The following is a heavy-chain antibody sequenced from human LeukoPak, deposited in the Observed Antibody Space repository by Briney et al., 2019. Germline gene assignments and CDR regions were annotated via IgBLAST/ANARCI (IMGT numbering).Heavy chain of an antibody. J-gene: IGHJ4*02. CDR1: ALTVSTNY. Sequence: GGSLRLSCAASALTVSTNYMSWVRQAPGKGLDRVSVIYSSGRTDYADSVKGRCTISRDNSKNTLYLEMNSLRAEDTAVYYCARAPYSSLYFFDYWGQGTLVTVSS. V-gene: IGHV3-53*01. CDR2: IYSSGRT. CDR3: ARAPYSSLYFFDY. D-gene: IGHD6-13*01.